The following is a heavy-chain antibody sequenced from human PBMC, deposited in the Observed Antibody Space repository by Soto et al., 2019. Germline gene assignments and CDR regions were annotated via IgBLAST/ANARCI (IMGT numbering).Heavy chain of an antibody. CDR3: ARGTYCGSDCYWALDY. V-gene: IGHV4-59*01. Sequence: SGTLSLTCPVSGASISDYIWTWIRQPPGRGLEGIRYMYYGQTTHDKSSLYSRFKVSVDTSKSQFSLEVTAVTASDTAVYYCARGTYCGSDCYWALDYWGQGKLVTVSS. CDR2: MYYGQTT. CDR1: GASISDYI. J-gene: IGHJ4*02. D-gene: IGHD2-21*02.